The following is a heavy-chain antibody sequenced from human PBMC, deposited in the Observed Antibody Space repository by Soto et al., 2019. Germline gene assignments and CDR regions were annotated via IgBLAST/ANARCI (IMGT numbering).Heavy chain of an antibody. V-gene: IGHV4-31*03. CDR2: IYYSGST. CDR3: ARELVSNFDWFHYPRRYYYSGMDV. J-gene: IGHJ6*02. CDR1: GGSISSGGYY. D-gene: IGHD3-9*01. Sequence: PSETLSLTCTVSGGSISSGGYYWSWIRQHPGKGLEWIGCIYYSGSTYYNPSLKSRVTISVDTSKNQFSLKLSSVTAADTAVYYCARELVSNFDWFHYPRRYYYSGMDVWGQGTTVTVSS.